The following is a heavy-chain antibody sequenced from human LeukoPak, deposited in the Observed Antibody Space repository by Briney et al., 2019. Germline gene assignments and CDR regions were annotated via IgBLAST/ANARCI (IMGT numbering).Heavy chain of an antibody. CDR3: ARDVGTTGWHTYDF. CDR1: GDSVSSNNGA. D-gene: IGHD3-9*01. Sequence: RSQTLSLTCAISGDSVSSNNGAWNWIRQSPSRGLEWLGRTYYRSKWYNDYAGPLMSRITISPDTSKNQFSLQVYSVTPEDTAVYYCARDVGTTGWHTYDFWGQGTLVTVSS. V-gene: IGHV6-1*01. CDR2: TYYRSKWYN. J-gene: IGHJ4*02.